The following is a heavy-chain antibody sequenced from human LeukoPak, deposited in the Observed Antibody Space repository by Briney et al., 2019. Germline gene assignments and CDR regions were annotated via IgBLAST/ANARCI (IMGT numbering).Heavy chain of an antibody. J-gene: IGHJ3*02. V-gene: IGHV3-21*01. D-gene: IGHD3-22*01. Sequence: KPGGSLRLSCAASGFTFSSYGMNWVRQAPGKGLEWVSSISSSSSYIYYADSVKGRFTISRDNAKNSLYLQMNSLRAEDTAVYYCARDHDTHAFDIWGQGTMVTVSS. CDR2: ISSSSSYI. CDR1: GFTFSSYG. CDR3: ARDHDTHAFDI.